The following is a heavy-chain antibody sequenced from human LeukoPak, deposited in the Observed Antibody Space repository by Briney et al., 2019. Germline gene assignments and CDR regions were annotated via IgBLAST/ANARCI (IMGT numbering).Heavy chain of an antibody. CDR3: ATIKRGYPFGYFDF. Sequence: SETLSLTCTVSGGSISSRYWTWVRQSPGKGLEWIAYMFDSVTSKDNMSDSVTSKDNPSLKSRLTLSADTSKNQFSLRLSYVTAADTAVYYCATIKRGYPFGYFDFWGQGILVTVSS. J-gene: IGHJ4*02. V-gene: IGHV4-59*11. D-gene: IGHD5-18*01. CDR1: GGSISSRY. CDR2: MSDSVTS.